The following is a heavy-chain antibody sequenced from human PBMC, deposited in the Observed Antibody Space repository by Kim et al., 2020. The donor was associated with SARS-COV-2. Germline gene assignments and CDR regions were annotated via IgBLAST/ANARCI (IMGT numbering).Heavy chain of an antibody. D-gene: IGHD3-16*02. J-gene: IGHJ4*02. CDR1: GFTFSNDW. Sequence: GGSLRLSCAASGFTFSNDWMSWVRQAPGKGLEWVGRIKSKTDGGKTAYAAPVNGRFNISRDDSKNTLYLQMNSLKTEDATVYDCTTDDVPKDYDYDWGSYQFDDWGQGTLVTVSS. CDR2: IKSKTDGGKT. V-gene: IGHV3-15*01. CDR3: TTDDVPKDYDYDWGSYQFDD.